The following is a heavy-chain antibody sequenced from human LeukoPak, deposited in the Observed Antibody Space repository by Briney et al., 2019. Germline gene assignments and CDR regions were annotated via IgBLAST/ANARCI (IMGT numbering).Heavy chain of an antibody. J-gene: IGHJ4*02. V-gene: IGHV3-21*01. CDR1: GFTFSSYS. CDR2: ISSSSSYI. Sequence: GGSLRLSCAASGFTFSSYSMNWVRQAPGKGLGWVSSISSSSSYIYYADSVKGRFTISRDNAKNTLYLQMNSLRAEDTAVYYCARGKASIVVVINEGGFDYWGQGTLVTVSS. CDR3: ARGKASIVVVINEGGFDY. D-gene: IGHD3-22*01.